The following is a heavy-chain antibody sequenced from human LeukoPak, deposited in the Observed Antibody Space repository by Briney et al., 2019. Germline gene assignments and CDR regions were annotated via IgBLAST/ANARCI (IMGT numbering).Heavy chain of an antibody. Sequence: SETLSLTCTVSGGSISSNSYYWGWLRQPPGKELEWIGSIYYSGSTYYNPSINSRVTISVNTTKNQFSLKLSSVTAADTALYYCARPLLANTYYYDSSGYVYPYDAFDIWGQGTMVTVSS. CDR1: GGSISSNSYY. V-gene: IGHV4-39*01. J-gene: IGHJ3*02. CDR3: ARPLLANTYYYDSSGYVYPYDAFDI. CDR2: IYYSGST. D-gene: IGHD3-22*01.